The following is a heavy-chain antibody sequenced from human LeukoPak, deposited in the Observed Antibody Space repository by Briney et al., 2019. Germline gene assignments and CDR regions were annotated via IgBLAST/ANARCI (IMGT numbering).Heavy chain of an antibody. CDR2: IKGDGSMI. D-gene: IGHD5-24*01. CDR1: GFMINRDW. CDR3: ARLSSGXTISAD. Sequence: GGSLRLSCAASGFMINRDWMSCVRQAPGKARDWVASIKGDGSMIQYADSVRGRFTISRGIAENSLYLQMTSLRVEKTAVYFCARLSSGXTISADWGQGALVTVSS. J-gene: IGHJ4*02. V-gene: IGHV3-7*01.